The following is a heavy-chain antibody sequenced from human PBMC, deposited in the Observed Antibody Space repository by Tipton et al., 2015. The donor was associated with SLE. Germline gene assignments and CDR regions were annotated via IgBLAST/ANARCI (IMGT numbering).Heavy chain of an antibody. J-gene: IGHJ4*02. CDR1: GFTFSSYS. CDR3: ARRSTYSSSWVDY. V-gene: IGHV3-21*01. CDR2: ISSSSSYI. D-gene: IGHD6-13*01. Sequence: SLRLSCAASGFTFSSYSMNWVRQAPGKGLEWVSSISSSSSYIYYADSVKGRFTISRDNAKNTLYLQMNSLRAEDTAVYYCARRSTYSSSWVDYWGQGTLATVSS.